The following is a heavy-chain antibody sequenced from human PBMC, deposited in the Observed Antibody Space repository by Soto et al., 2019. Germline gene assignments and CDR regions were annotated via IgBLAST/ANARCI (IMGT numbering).Heavy chain of an antibody. CDR3: ARSRRGYYYYYMDV. V-gene: IGHV4-34*01. Sequence: SETLSLTCAVYGGSFSGYYWSWIRQPPGKGLEWIGEINHSGSTNYNPSLESRVTISVDTSKNQSSLKLSSVTAADTAVYYCARSRRGYYYYYMDVWGKGTTVTVSS. CDR2: INHSGST. J-gene: IGHJ6*03. CDR1: GGSFSGYY.